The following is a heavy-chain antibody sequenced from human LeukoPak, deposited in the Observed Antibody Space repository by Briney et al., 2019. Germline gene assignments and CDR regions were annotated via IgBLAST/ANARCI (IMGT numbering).Heavy chain of an antibody. CDR3: ARDEAYYYGSGSYWYGMDV. V-gene: IGHV1-69*13. CDR1: GGTFSSYA. J-gene: IGHJ6*04. D-gene: IGHD3-10*01. Sequence: SVKVSCKASGGTFSSYAISWVRQAPGQGLEWMGGIIPIFGTANYAQRFQGRVTITADESTSTAYMELSSLRSEDTAVYYCARDEAYYYGSGSYWYGMDVWGKGTTVTVSS. CDR2: IIPIFGTA.